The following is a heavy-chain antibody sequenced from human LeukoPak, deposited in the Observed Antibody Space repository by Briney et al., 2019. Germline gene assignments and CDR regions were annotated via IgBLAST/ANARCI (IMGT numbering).Heavy chain of an antibody. Sequence: GGSLRLSCAASGFTFSSYWMSWVRQAPGKGLEWVSVIYSGGSTFYADSVKGRFTISRDNSKNTLYLQLNSLRAEDTAVYYCARAFRAKSSGYSNWGQGTLVTVSS. CDR3: ARAFRAKSSGYSN. D-gene: IGHD3-22*01. J-gene: IGHJ4*02. CDR2: IYSGGST. V-gene: IGHV3-53*01. CDR1: GFTFSSYW.